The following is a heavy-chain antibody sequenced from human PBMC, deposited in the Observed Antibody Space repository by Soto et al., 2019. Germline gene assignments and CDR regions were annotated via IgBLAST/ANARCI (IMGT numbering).Heavy chain of an antibody. CDR3: ARTYGDEFYYYDMGV. V-gene: IGHV1-8*01. CDR1: GYTFTSYD. Sequence: QVQLVQSGAEVKKPGASVKVSCKASGYTFTSYDINWVRQATGQELEWMGWMNPNSGNTGYAQKFQGRVTMTRNTSISTAYIELSSLRSEDTAGYYCARTYGDEFYYYDMGVWGQGTTVTVSS. J-gene: IGHJ6*02. D-gene: IGHD4-17*01. CDR2: MNPNSGNT.